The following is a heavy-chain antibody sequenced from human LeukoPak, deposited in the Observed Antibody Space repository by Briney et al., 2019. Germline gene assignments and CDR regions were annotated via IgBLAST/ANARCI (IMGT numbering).Heavy chain of an antibody. D-gene: IGHD3-3*01. Sequence: SETLSLTCTVSGGSISSYYWSWIRQPPGKGLEWIGYIYYSGSTNYNPSLKSRVTISVDTSKNQFSLKLSSVTAADTAVYYCARGYYYDFWSGCFDYWGQGTLVTVSS. V-gene: IGHV4-59*08. CDR3: ARGYYYDFWSGCFDY. CDR2: IYYSGST. CDR1: GGSISSYY. J-gene: IGHJ4*02.